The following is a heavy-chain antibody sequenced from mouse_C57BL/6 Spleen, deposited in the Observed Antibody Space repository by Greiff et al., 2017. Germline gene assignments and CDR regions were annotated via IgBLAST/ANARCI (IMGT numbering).Heavy chain of an antibody. V-gene: IGHV5-6*01. J-gene: IGHJ1*03. CDR2: ISSGGSYT. Sequence: EVQLVESGGDLVKPGGSLKLSCAASGFTFSSYGMSWVRQTPDKRLEWVATISSGGSYTYYPGSVKGRFTISRDNAKNTLYLQMSSLKSEDTAMYYCARSTMIPGYFDVWGTGTTVTVSS. D-gene: IGHD2-4*01. CDR1: GFTFSSYG. CDR3: ARSTMIPGYFDV.